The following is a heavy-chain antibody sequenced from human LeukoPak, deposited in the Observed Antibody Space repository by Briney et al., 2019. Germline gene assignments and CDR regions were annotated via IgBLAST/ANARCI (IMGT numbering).Heavy chain of an antibody. V-gene: IGHV3-48*04. D-gene: IGHD2/OR15-2a*01. CDR3: ARQIVIMRSTTFDY. CDR1: GFTFSSYS. Sequence: PGTSLRLSCTASGFTFSSYSMNWVRQAPGKGLEWVSYISSSSSTIYYADSVKGRFTISRDNAKNSLYLQMNSLRAEDTAVYYCARQIVIMRSTTFDYWGQGTLVTVSS. J-gene: IGHJ4*02. CDR2: ISSSSSTI.